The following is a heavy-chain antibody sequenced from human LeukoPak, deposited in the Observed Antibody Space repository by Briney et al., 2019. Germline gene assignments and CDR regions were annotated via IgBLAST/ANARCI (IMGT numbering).Heavy chain of an antibody. Sequence: ASVKVSCKASGYTFTSYYMHWVRQAPGQGLEWMGIINPSGGSTSYAQKFQGRVTMTRDMSTSTVYMELSSLRSEDTAVYYCARAGHSSSWSPYYFDYWGQGTLVTVSS. CDR2: INPSGGST. V-gene: IGHV1-46*01. CDR3: ARAGHSSSWSPYYFDY. J-gene: IGHJ4*02. CDR1: GYTFTSYY. D-gene: IGHD6-13*01.